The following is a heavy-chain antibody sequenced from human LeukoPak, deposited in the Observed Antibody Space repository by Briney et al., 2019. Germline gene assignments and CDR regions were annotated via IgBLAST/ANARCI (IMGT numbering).Heavy chain of an antibody. J-gene: IGHJ4*02. CDR3: ASSGWYLFLDY. Sequence: PGRSLRLSCAASGFTFSSYAMHWVRQAPGKGLEWVAVISYDGSNKYYADSVKGRFTISRDNSKNTLYLQMNSLRAEDTAVYYCASSGWYLFLDYWGQGTLVTVS. CDR1: GFTFSSYA. D-gene: IGHD6-19*01. V-gene: IGHV3-30-3*01. CDR2: ISYDGSNK.